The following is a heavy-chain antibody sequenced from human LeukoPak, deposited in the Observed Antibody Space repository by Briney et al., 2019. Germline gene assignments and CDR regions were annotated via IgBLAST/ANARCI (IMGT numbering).Heavy chain of an antibody. V-gene: IGHV3-23*01. D-gene: IGHD3-3*01. CDR3: AKDPLDFWSGYSG. J-gene: IGHJ4*02. Sequence: GGSLRLSCAASGFTFRSYSMSWVRQAPGKVLEWVSAISGYGGSTYYADSVKGRFTISRDNSRNTLYLQMNSLRAEDTAVYYCAKDPLDFWSGYSGWGEGTLVTVSA. CDR2: ISGYGGST. CDR1: GFTFRSYS.